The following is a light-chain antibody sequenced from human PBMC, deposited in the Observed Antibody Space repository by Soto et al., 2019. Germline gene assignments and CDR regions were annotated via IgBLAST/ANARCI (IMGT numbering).Light chain of an antibody. J-gene: IGKJ1*01. Sequence: IVLTQSPGTLSLSPGERATLSCRASQTGSNSYLAWYQQKSGQAPRLLIYGVSTRATGIPDRFSGSGSGTDFTLTISRLEPEDFAVYYCQQYGSSPRTFGQGTKVDIK. CDR2: GVS. V-gene: IGKV3-20*01. CDR3: QQYGSSPRT. CDR1: QTGSNSY.